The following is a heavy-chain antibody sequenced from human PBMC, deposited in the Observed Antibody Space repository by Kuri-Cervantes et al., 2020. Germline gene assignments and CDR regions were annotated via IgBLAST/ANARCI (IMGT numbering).Heavy chain of an antibody. CDR3: ARHRTYSGYDPSNGYYYYYYMDV. J-gene: IGHJ6*03. V-gene: IGHV1-8*01. D-gene: IGHD5-12*01. Sequence: ASVKVSCKASGYTFTSYDINWVRQATGQGLEWMGWMNPNSGNTGYAQKFQGRVTMTRNTSISTAYMELSSLRSEDTAVYYCARHRTYSGYDPSNGYYYYYYMDVWGKGTTVTVSS. CDR2: MNPNSGNT. CDR1: GYTFTSYD.